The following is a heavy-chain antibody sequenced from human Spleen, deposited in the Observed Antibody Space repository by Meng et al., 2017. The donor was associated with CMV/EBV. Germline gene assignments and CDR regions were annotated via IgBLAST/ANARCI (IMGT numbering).Heavy chain of an antibody. V-gene: IGHV1-18*01. CDR1: GNIFTSYG. Sequence: ASVKVSCKASGNIFTSYGISWVRQAPGQGLEWLGWISAYNGNTDYAQSLQGRVTMTTDTSTNTAYMDLRSLRSDDTAIYYCARGLSYFDYWGQGTLVTVSS. CDR3: ARGLSYFDY. J-gene: IGHJ4*02. CDR2: ISAYNGNT.